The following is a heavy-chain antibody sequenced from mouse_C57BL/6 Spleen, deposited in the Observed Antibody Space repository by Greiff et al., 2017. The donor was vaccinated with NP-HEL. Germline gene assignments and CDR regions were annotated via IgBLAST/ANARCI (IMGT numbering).Heavy chain of an antibody. D-gene: IGHD2-5*01. CDR3: ARLHSNYAMDY. CDR1: GFTFSSYG. Sequence: EVKVVESGGDLVKPGGSLKLSCAASGFTFSSYGMSWVRQTPDKRLEWVATISSGGSYTYYPDSVKGRFTISRDNAKNTMYMQMSSLKSEDTAVYYCARLHSNYAMDYWGQGTSVTVSS. V-gene: IGHV5-6*01. J-gene: IGHJ4*01. CDR2: ISSGGSYT.